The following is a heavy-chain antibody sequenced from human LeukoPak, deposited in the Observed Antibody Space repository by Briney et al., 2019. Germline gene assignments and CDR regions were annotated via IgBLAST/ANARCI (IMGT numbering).Heavy chain of an antibody. V-gene: IGHV3-30-3*01. CDR1: GFTFSSYA. CDR3: ARDRYYYDSSGYPSDY. CDR2: ISYDGSNK. D-gene: IGHD3-22*01. Sequence: GGSLRLSCAASGFTFSSYAMHWVRQAPGKGLEWVAVISYDGSNKYYADSVKGRFTISRDNSKNTLYLQMNSLRAEDTAVYYRARDRYYYDSSGYPSDYWGQGTLVTVSS. J-gene: IGHJ4*02.